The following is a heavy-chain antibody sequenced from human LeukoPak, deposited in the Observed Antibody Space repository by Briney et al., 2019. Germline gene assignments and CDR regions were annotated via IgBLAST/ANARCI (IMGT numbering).Heavy chain of an antibody. V-gene: IGHV3-49*03. CDR3: TRDMKGYDYVWGSYRFRPPPLFDY. CDR2: SRSKAYGGTT. CDR1: GFTFGDYA. J-gene: IGHJ4*02. D-gene: IGHD3-16*02. Sequence: GGSLRLSCTASGFTFGDYAMSWFRQAPGKGLEWVGFSRSKAYGGTTEYAASVKGRFTISRDDSKSIAYLQMNSLKTEDTAVYYCTRDMKGYDYVWGSYRFRPPPLFDYWGQGTLVTVSS.